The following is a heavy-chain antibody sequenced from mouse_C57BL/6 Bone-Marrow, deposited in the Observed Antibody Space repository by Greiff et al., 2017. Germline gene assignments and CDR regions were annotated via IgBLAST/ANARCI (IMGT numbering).Heavy chain of an antibody. CDR3: ASGGSSRYWYFEV. J-gene: IGHJ1*03. CDR2: IYPGSGNT. V-gene: IGHV1-76*01. Sequence: QVQLQQSGAELVRPGASVKLSCKASGYTFTDYYINWVKQRPGQGLEWIARIYPGSGNTYYNEKFKGKATLTAEKSSSTAYMQLSSLTSEDSAVYFCASGGSSRYWYFEVWGTGTTVTVSS. D-gene: IGHD1-1*01. CDR1: GYTFTDYY.